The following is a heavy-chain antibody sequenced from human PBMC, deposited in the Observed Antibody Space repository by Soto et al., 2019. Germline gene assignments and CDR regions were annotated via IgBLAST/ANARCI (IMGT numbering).Heavy chain of an antibody. CDR1: GYTFTSYD. CDR2: MNPNSGNT. J-gene: IGHJ6*03. CDR3: ARAPGSWYLGYYYYYMDV. V-gene: IGHV1-8*01. Sequence: ASVKVSCKASGYTFTSYDINWVRQATGQGLEWMGWMNPNSGNTGYAQKFQGRVTMTRNTSISTAYMELSSLRSEDTAVYYCARAPGSWYLGYYYYYMDVWGKGTTVTVSS. D-gene: IGHD6-13*01.